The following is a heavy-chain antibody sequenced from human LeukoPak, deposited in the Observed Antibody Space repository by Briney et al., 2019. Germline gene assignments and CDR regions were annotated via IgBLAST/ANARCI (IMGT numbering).Heavy chain of an antibody. CDR1: GFTFSSYW. V-gene: IGHV3-7*03. CDR3: ARDDYGSGSWSDF. CDR2: IKQDGSEK. J-gene: IGHJ4*02. Sequence: PGGSLRLSCAASGFTFSSYWMSWVRQAPGKGLEWVANIKQDGSEKYYVDSVKGRFTISRDNAKNSLYLQMNSLRAEDTALYYCARDDYGSGSWSDFWGQGTLVTVSS. D-gene: IGHD3-10*01.